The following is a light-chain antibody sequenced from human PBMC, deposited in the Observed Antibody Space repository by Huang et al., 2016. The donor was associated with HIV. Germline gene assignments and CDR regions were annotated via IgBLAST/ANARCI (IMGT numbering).Light chain of an antibody. Sequence: DIVMTQSPDSLALSLGDRAAINCTSSQTLSYGSSDKNYLNWYQVKPGRPPKLLISWSPVRESGVPDRFSGSGSGTHFTLTISSLQAEDVAVYYCHQYYSIFQPFGQGTKVEV. V-gene: IGKV4-1*01. J-gene: IGKJ1*01. CDR2: WSP. CDR3: HQYYSIFQP. CDR1: QTLSYGSSDKNY.